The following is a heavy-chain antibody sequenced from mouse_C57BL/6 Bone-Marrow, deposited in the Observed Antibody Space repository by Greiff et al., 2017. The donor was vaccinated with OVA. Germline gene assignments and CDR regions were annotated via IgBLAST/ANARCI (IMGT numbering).Heavy chain of an antibody. CDR1: GYTFTSYW. D-gene: IGHD2-1*01. V-gene: IGHV1-55*01. Sequence: QVQLQQPGAELVKPGASVKMSCKASGYTFTSYWITWVKQRPGQGLEWIGDIYPGGGSTNYNGKFKSKATLTVDTSSSTAYMQLSSLTSEDSAVYYCARVTGNFDYWGQGTTLTVSS. CDR2: IYPGGGST. J-gene: IGHJ2*01. CDR3: ARVTGNFDY.